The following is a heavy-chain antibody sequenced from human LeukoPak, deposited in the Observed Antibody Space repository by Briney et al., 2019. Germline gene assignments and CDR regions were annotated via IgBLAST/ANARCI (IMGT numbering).Heavy chain of an antibody. V-gene: IGHV4-34*01. Sequence: SETLSLTCAVYGGSFSGYYWSWLRQPPGKGVEWIGEINHSGSTNYNPSLRSRVTISVDTSKNQFSLKLSSVTAADTAVYYCARGDSIYYDSSGYSYWGQGTLVTVSS. D-gene: IGHD3-22*01. CDR1: GGSFSGYY. J-gene: IGHJ4*02. CDR2: INHSGST. CDR3: ARGDSIYYDSSGYSY.